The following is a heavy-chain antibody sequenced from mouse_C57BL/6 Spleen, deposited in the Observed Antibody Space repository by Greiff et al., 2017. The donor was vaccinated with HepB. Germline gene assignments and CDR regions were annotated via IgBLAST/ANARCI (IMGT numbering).Heavy chain of an antibody. Sequence: ESGPGLVKPSQSLSLTCSVTGYSITSGYYWNWIRQFPGNKLEWMGYISYDGSNNYNPSLKNRISITRDTSKNQFFLKLNSVTTEDTATYYCARGGITTVVGRAWFAYWGQGTLVTVSA. CDR1: GYSITSGYY. D-gene: IGHD1-1*01. CDR2: ISYDGSN. J-gene: IGHJ3*01. CDR3: ARGGITTVVGRAWFAY. V-gene: IGHV3-6*01.